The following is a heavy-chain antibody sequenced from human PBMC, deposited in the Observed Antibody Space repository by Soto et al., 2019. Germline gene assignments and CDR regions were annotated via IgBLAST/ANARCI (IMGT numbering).Heavy chain of an antibody. Sequence: QITLKESGPPLVKPTQTLTLTCTFSGFSLSTSGVGVGWIRQPPGKALEWLALIYWDDDKRYSPSLKSRLTITKDTSKNQVVLTMTNMDPVDTATYYCAYSLIPNWGSRGAFDYWGQGTLVTVSS. CDR2: IYWDDDK. V-gene: IGHV2-5*02. CDR3: AYSLIPNWGSRGAFDY. J-gene: IGHJ4*02. CDR1: GFSLSTSGVG. D-gene: IGHD7-27*01.